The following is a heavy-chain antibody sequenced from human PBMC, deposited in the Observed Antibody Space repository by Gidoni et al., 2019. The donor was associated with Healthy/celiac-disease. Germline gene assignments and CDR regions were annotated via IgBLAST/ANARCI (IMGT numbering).Heavy chain of an antibody. J-gene: IGHJ6*03. CDR1: GYPFRSQS. V-gene: IGHV5-51*01. CDR3: ARRSKVGYTRTDYYYYMDV. CDR2: IYPGDSET. Sequence: EVQLVQSGAEVKQPGESLRISCRGSGYPFRSQSLPWVRQSPGKGLEWLGIIYPGDSETKYSPSFQGQVTISADKSISTAYLQWSSLKASDTAVYYCARRSKVGYTRTDYYYYMDVWGKGTTVTVSS. D-gene: IGHD1-26*01.